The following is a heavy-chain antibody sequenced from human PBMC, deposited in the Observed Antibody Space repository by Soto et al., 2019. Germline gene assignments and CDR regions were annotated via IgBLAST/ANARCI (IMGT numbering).Heavy chain of an antibody. CDR2: ISGSGGST. CDR1: GFTFSSYA. V-gene: IGHV3-23*01. Sequence: EVQLLESGGGLVQHGGSLRLSCAASGFTFSSYAMSWVRQAPGKGLEWVSAISGSGGSTYYADSVKGRFTISRDNSKNTLYLQMNSLRAEDTAVYYCAKDRRYRTGWPDYWGQGTLVTVSS. D-gene: IGHD6-19*01. CDR3: AKDRRYRTGWPDY. J-gene: IGHJ4*02.